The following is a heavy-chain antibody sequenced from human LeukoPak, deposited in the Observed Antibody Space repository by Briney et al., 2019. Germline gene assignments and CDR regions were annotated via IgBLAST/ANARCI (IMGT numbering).Heavy chain of an antibody. CDR3: ARDESPVAAAGVH. D-gene: IGHD6-13*01. V-gene: IGHV1-2*02. J-gene: IGHJ4*02. CDR2: INPNSGGT. CDR1: GYTFTGYY. Sequence: ASVKVSCKTSGYTFTGYYIHWVRQAPGQGLEWMGWINPNSGGTKYVEKFQGRVTMTRDTSISAAYMELSRLRSDDTAVYYCARDESPVAAAGVHWGQGTLVTVSS.